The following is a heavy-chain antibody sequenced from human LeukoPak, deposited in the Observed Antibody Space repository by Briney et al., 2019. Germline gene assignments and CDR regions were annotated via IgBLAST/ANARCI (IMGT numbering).Heavy chain of an antibody. CDR2: ISSSSRCI. V-gene: IGHV3-21*01. D-gene: IGHD3-9*01. CDR1: GFTFSSYS. Sequence: GGSLRLSCAASGFTFSSYSMNWVRQAPGNGLDWISSISSSSRCIYYADSVKGRFTISRDNAKNSLYLQMNSLRAEDTAVYYCVLQAKDGIRYFDPNPHWFDPWGQGTLVTVSS. CDR3: VLQAKDGIRYFDPNPHWFDP. J-gene: IGHJ5*02.